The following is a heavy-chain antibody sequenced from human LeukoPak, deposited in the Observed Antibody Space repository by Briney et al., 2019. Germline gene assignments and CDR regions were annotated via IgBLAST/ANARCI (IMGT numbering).Heavy chain of an antibody. CDR3: ARDPSYCSSTSCPSNWFDP. V-gene: IGHV3-7*01. Sequence: GGSLRLSCAASGFTFSSYWMSWVRQAPGKGLEWVANIKQDGSEKYYVDSVKGRFTISRDNAKNSLYLQMNGLRAEDTAVYYCARDPSYCSSTSCPSNWFDPWGQGTLVTVSS. CDR1: GFTFSSYW. D-gene: IGHD2-2*01. CDR2: IKQDGSEK. J-gene: IGHJ5*02.